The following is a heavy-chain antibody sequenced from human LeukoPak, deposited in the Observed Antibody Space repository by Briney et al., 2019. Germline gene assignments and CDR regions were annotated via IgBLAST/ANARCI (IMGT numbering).Heavy chain of an antibody. CDR2: IIPIFGTA. CDR1: GGTFSSYA. CDR3: ASRSGDYYDSSGYYPSPHGYFDY. Sequence: SVKVSCKASGGTFSSYAISWVRQAPGQGLEWMGGIIPIFGTANYAQRFQGRVTITTDESTSTAYMELSSLRSEDTAVYYCASRSGDYYDSSGYYPSPHGYFDYWGQGTLVTVSS. D-gene: IGHD3-22*01. J-gene: IGHJ4*02. V-gene: IGHV1-69*05.